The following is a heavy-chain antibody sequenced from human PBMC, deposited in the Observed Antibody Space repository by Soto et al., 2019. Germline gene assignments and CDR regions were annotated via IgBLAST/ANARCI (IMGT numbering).Heavy chain of an antibody. V-gene: IGHV3-33*01. J-gene: IGHJ6*02. Sequence: GGSLRLSCAASGFTFSSYGMHWVRQAPGKGLEWVAVIWYDGSNKYYADSVKGRFTISRDNSKNTLYLQMNSLRAEDTAVYYCARHFTHCSSTSCYAPYYYYGMDVWGQGTTVTVSS. CDR1: GFTFSSYG. CDR2: IWYDGSNK. D-gene: IGHD2-2*01. CDR3: ARHFTHCSSTSCYAPYYYYGMDV.